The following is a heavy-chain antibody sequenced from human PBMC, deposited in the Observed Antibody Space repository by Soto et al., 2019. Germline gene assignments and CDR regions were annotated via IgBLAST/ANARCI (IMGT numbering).Heavy chain of an antibody. D-gene: IGHD5-12*01. Sequence: SETLSLTGTVGGGCIRRSRYYWGWVRQPPGKGLEWIGSIYYGGSTYYNPSLKSRVTISVDTSKNQFSLKLSSVTAADTAVYYCARHSMATWYYGMDVWGQGTTVT. CDR3: ARHSMATWYYGMDV. V-gene: IGHV4-39*01. CDR2: IYYGGST. CDR1: GGCIRRSRYY. J-gene: IGHJ6*02.